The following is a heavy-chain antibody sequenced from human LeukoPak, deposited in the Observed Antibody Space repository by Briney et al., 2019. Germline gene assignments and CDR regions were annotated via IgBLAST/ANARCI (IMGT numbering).Heavy chain of an antibody. CDR2: ISGRGDST. CDR1: GFTFSSYA. CDR3: AKDKSGYSGGWSFDY. V-gene: IGHV3-23*01. D-gene: IGHD6-19*01. J-gene: IGHJ4*02. Sequence: GGSLRLSCAASGFTFSSYAMTWVRQAPGKGLEWVSTISGRGDSTYYVDSVKGRFTISRDNSKNTLYLQMNSLRADDTAVYYCAKDKSGYSGGWSFDYWGQGTLVTVSS.